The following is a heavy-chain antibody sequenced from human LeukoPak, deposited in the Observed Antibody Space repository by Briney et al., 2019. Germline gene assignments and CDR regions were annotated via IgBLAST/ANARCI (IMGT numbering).Heavy chain of an antibody. Sequence: GESLQISCQGSGYSFTNYWIGWVRQLPGKGLEWMGIIYPGDSSTRYSPSFQGQVTISADKSITTAYLQWSSLKASDTAIYYCARSIYCSSTSCPSPYYFYYIDVWGKGTTVTVSS. D-gene: IGHD2-2*01. J-gene: IGHJ6*03. CDR3: ARSIYCSSTSCPSPYYFYYIDV. CDR1: GYSFTNYW. CDR2: IYPGDSST. V-gene: IGHV5-51*01.